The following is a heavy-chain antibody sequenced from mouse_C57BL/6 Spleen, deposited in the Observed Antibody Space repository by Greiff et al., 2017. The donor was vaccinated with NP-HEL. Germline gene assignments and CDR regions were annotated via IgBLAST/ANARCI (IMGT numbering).Heavy chain of an antibody. D-gene: IGHD1-1*01. CDR1: GYAFSSYW. J-gene: IGHJ2*01. Sequence: QVQLKQSGAELVKPGASVKISCKASGYAFSSYWMNWVKQRPGKGLEWIGQIYPGDGDTNYNGKFKGKATLTADKSSSTAYMQLSRLTSEDSAVYFCTRGMITTVVSDYWGQGTTLTVSS. V-gene: IGHV1-80*01. CDR2: IYPGDGDT. CDR3: TRGMITTVVSDY.